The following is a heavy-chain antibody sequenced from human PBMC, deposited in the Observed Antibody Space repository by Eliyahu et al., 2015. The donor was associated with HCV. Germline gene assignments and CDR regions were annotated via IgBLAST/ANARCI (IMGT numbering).Heavy chain of an antibody. D-gene: IGHD3-22*01. J-gene: IGHJ6*02. Sequence: QVQLVQSGAEVKKPGSSVXVSCKASGGTFSSYAISWVRQAPGQGLEWMGGIIPIFGTANYAQKFQGRVTITADESTSTAYMELSSLRSEDTAVYYCAREFHSGYPGYYYYGMDVWGQGTTVTVSS. CDR1: GGTFSSYA. CDR3: AREFHSGYPGYYYYGMDV. V-gene: IGHV1-69*01. CDR2: IIPIFGTA.